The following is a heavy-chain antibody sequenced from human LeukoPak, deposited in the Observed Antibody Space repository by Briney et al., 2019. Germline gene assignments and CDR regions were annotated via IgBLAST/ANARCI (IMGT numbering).Heavy chain of an antibody. CDR3: ARSGYSSGWYTETNWFDP. CDR1: GGSFSGYY. V-gene: IGHV4-34*01. D-gene: IGHD6-19*01. J-gene: IGHJ5*02. CDR2: INHSGST. Sequence: SETLSLTCAAYGGSFSGYYWSWIRQPPGKGLEWIGEINHSGSTNYNPSLKSRVTISVDTSKNQFSLKLSSVAAADTAVYYCARSGYSSGWYTETNWFDPWGQGTLVTVSS.